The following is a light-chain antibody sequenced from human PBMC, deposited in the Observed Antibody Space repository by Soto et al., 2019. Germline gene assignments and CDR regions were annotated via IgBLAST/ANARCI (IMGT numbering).Light chain of an antibody. J-gene: IGKJ2*01. CDR2: GAS. Sequence: EIVLTQSPGTLSLSPGERATLSCRASQSVTSSFLAWYQQKPGQAPRLLIYGASHRATGIPDRFSGSGSGTDFTLTISRLEPEDFAVYYCQQYGSSLMYTFGQGTKLEIK. V-gene: IGKV3-20*01. CDR1: QSVTSSF. CDR3: QQYGSSLMYT.